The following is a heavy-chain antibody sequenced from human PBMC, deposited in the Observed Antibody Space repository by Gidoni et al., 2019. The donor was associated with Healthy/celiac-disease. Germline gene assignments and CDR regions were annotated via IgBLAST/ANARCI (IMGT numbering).Heavy chain of an antibody. CDR2: ISSSSSYI. CDR3: ASPLTDRSYPQQLP. V-gene: IGHV3-21*01. Sequence: EVQLVESGGGRVKPGGARRLSGAASGVTFSSYSMNWVRQAPGKGLEWVSSISSSSSYIYYADSVKGRFTISRDNAKNSLYLQMNSLRAEDTAVYYCASPLTDRSYPQQLPWGQGTMVTVSS. D-gene: IGHD6-13*01. J-gene: IGHJ3*01. CDR1: GVTFSSYS.